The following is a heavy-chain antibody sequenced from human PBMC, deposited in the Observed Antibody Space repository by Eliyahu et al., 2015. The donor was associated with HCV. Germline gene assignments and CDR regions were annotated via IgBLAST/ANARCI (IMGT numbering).Heavy chain of an antibody. V-gene: IGHV1-46*01. J-gene: IGHJ5*01. D-gene: IGHD1-26*01. CDR1: GYTLTDYH. CDR2: ISPSGAST. CDR3: ARGAMGHDQVALGWFGP. Sequence: QVQLVQSGAVMKKPGALVKVSCKASGYTLTDYHMQWVRQAPGQGLEWMGAISPSGASTSYPRKFQGRIIMTRDTSTRIFYMELRSLEFEDTAVYYCARGAMGHDQVALGWFGPWGQGSLVTVSS.